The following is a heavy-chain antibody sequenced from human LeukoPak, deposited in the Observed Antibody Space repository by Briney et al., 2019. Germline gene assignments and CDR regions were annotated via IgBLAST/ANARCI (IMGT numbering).Heavy chain of an antibody. CDR1: GFTFDDYG. V-gene: IGHV3-20*04. CDR2: INWNGGST. CDR3: ARVEDFWSGYDLSRPGRTSYMDV. D-gene: IGHD3-3*01. Sequence: GGSLRLSCAASGFTFDDYGMSWVRQAPGKGLEWVSGINWNGGSTGYADSVKGRFTISRDNAKNSLYLQMNSLRAEDTALYYCARVEDFWSGYDLSRPGRTSYMDVWGKGTTVTVSS. J-gene: IGHJ6*03.